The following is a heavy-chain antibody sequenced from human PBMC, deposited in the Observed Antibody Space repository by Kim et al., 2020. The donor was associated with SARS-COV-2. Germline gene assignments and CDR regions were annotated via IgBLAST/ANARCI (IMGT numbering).Heavy chain of an antibody. CDR3: ARRPSREYYDILTGYFHFDY. CDR1: GGSFSGYY. J-gene: IGHJ4*02. V-gene: IGHV4-34*01. D-gene: IGHD3-9*01. CDR2: INHSGST. Sequence: SETLSLTCAVYGGSFSGYYWSWIRQPPGKGLEWIGEINHSGSTNYNPSLKSRVTISVDTSKNQFSLKLSSVTAADTAVYYCARRPSREYYDILTGYFHFDYWGQGTLVTVSS.